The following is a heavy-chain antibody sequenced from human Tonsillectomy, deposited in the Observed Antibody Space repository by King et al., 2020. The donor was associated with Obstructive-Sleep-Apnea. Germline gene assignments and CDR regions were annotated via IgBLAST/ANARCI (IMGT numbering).Heavy chain of an antibody. CDR1: GFSFDDYA. CDR3: AKDTYRSGWYGAFDI. Sequence: VQLVESGGGLVQPGRSLRLSCAASGFSFDDYAMHWVRQAPGKGLEWVSGISWNRGSIAYADSVRGRFTISRDNAKNSLYLQMNSLGPEDTALYYCAKDTYRSGWYGAFDIWGQGTLVTVSS. D-gene: IGHD6-19*01. J-gene: IGHJ3*02. V-gene: IGHV3-9*01. CDR2: ISWNRGSI.